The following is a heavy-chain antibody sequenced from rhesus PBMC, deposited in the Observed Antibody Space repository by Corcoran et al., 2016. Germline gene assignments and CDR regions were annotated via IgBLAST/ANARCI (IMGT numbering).Heavy chain of an antibody. CDR1: SGSMGAQH. Sequence: QVQLRESGPGLVKPSETLSLTCSLSSGSMGAQHWSWFRQSPGRGLEWIGEIKGDTGSTKFNPSLSSRVAISRDASKNQFFLRLTSVTAADTAVFYCASSVYYGDSWGQGLLVTVSS. J-gene: IGHJ4*01. V-gene: IGHV4-80*01. D-gene: IGHD3-22*01. CDR2: IKGDTGST. CDR3: ASSVYYGDS.